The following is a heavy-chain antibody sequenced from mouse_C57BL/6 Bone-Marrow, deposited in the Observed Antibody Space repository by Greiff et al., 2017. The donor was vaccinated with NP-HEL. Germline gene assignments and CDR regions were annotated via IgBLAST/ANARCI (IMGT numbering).Heavy chain of an antibody. V-gene: IGHV12-3*01. J-gene: IGHJ1*03. CDR2: ITHSGET. CDR1: GFPITSGYY. D-gene: IGHD2-3*01. Sequence: QVQLKESGPGLVKPSQSLFLTCSITGFPITSGYYWIWIRQSPGKPLEWMGYITHSGETFYNPSLQSPISITRETSKNQFFLQLNSVITEDTAMYYCAGDYDGYWYFDVWGTGTTVTVSS. CDR3: AGDYDGYWYFDV.